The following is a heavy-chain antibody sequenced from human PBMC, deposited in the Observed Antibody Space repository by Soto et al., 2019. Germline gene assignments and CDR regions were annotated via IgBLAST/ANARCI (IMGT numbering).Heavy chain of an antibody. CDR3: ARGIVVVPAAMPYFDY. Sequence: PGGSLRLSCAASGFTFSDYYMSWIRQAPGKGLEWVSYISSSGSTIYYADSVKGRFTISRDNAKNSLYLQMNSLRAEDTAVYYCARGIVVVPAAMPYFDYWGQGTLVTVSS. CDR2: ISSSGSTI. CDR1: GFTFSDYY. V-gene: IGHV3-11*01. D-gene: IGHD2-2*01. J-gene: IGHJ4*02.